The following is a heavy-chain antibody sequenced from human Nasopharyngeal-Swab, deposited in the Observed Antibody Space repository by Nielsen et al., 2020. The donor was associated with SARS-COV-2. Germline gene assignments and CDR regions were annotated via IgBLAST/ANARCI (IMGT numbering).Heavy chain of an antibody. CDR3: ARDPDYYDSSGLLDY. Sequence: GESLKISCAASGSTFSSYSMNWVRQAPGKGLEWVSSISSSSSYIYYADSVKGRFTISRDNAKNSLYLQMNSLRAEDTAVYYCARDPDYYDSSGLLDYWGQGTLVTVSS. J-gene: IGHJ4*02. D-gene: IGHD3-22*01. V-gene: IGHV3-21*01. CDR2: ISSSSSYI. CDR1: GSTFSSYS.